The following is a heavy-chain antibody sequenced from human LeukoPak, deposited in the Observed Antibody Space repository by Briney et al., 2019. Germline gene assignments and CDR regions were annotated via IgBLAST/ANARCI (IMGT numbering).Heavy chain of an antibody. V-gene: IGHV3-48*03. D-gene: IGHD2-2*01. CDR1: GFTFSSYE. Sequence: GGSLRLSCAASGFTFSSYEMNWVRQAPGKGLEWVSYISSSGSTIYYADSVKGRFTISRDNAKNSLYLQMNSLRAEDTAVYYCARESRRYCSSTSCYEIDYWGQGTLVTVSS. CDR3: ARESRRYCSSTSCYEIDY. CDR2: ISSSGSTI. J-gene: IGHJ4*02.